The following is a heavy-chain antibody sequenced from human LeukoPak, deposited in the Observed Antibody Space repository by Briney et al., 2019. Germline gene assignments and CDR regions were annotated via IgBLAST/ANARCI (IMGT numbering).Heavy chain of an antibody. V-gene: IGHV3-30*18. CDR3: ANTVSNYGGAFDI. J-gene: IGHJ3*02. CDR1: GFTFSRYG. CDR2: ISYDGSNK. D-gene: IGHD4-23*01. Sequence: GSSLRLSCAASGFTFSRYGMHWVRQAPAKGLEWAAVISYDGSNKYYADSVKGRFTISRDNSKNTLYLQMNSLRAEDTAVYYCANTVSNYGGAFDIWGQGTMVTVSS.